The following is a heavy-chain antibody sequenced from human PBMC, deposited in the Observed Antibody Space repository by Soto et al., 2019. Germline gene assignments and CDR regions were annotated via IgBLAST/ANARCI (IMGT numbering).Heavy chain of an antibody. J-gene: IGHJ4*02. D-gene: IGHD2-2*01. CDR1: GYTFTGYY. CDR2: INPNSGGT. Sequence: ASVKVSCKASGYTFTGYYMHWVRQAPGQGLEWMGWINPNSGGTNYAQKFQGRVTMTRDTSISTAYMELSRLRSDDTAMYFCAIYHLELFRFDYWGQGTLVTVSS. CDR3: AIYHLELFRFDY. V-gene: IGHV1-2*02.